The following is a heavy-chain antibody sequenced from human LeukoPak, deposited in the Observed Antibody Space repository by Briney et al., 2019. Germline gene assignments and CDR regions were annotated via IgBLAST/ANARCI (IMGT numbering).Heavy chain of an antibody. CDR1: GYTFTNFI. Sequence: RASVKVSCKASGYTFTNFIINWVRQAPGQGLEWMGGIIPIFGRADYAQKFQDIVTITTDESTSTVYMELSSLRSEDTAVYYCARGETILNWFDPWGQGTLVTVSS. CDR2: IIPIFGRA. CDR3: ARGETILNWFDP. D-gene: IGHD1-1*01. V-gene: IGHV1-69*05. J-gene: IGHJ5*02.